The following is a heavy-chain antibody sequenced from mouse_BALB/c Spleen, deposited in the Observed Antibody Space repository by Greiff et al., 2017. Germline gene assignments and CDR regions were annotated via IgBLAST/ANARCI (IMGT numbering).Heavy chain of an antibody. J-gene: IGHJ2*01. V-gene: IGHV1-20*02. CDR1: GYSFTGYF. Sequence: EVQLQEPGPELVMPGASVKISCKASGYSFTGYFMNWVMQSHGKSLEWIGRINPYNGDTFYNQKFKGKATLTVDKSSSTAHMELRSLASEDSAVYNSAREGCGNSWGQGTTLTVSA. D-gene: IGHD3-3*01. CDR3: AREGCGNS. CDR2: INPYNGDT.